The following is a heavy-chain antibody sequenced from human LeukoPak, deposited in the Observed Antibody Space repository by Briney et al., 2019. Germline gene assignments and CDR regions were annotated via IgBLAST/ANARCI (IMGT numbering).Heavy chain of an antibody. CDR1: GYTFTSYG. CDR3: ASSTDGSGILFDI. V-gene: IGHV1-45*02. Sequence: GASVKVSCKASGYTFTSYGISWVRQAPGQGLEWMGWITPFNGNTNYAQKFQDRVTITRDRSMRTAYMELSSLRSEDTAMYYCASSTDGSGILFDIWGQGTMVTVSS. D-gene: IGHD3-10*01. CDR2: ITPFNGNT. J-gene: IGHJ3*02.